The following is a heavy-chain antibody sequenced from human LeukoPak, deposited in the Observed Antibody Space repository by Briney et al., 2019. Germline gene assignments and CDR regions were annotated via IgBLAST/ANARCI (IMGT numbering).Heavy chain of an antibody. CDR1: GGSISSSSYY. CDR2: IYHSGST. V-gene: IGHV4-39*07. J-gene: IGHJ2*01. Sequence: SETLSLTRAVSGGSISSSSYYWGWVRQPPGKGLEWIGSIYHSGSTYYNPSLRVRATISVDTSKNQFSLRLSSVTAADTAVYYCARRGYYDSSGSGSYWYFDLWAVEPWSLSPQ. D-gene: IGHD3-22*01. CDR3: ARRGYYDSSGSGSYWYFDL.